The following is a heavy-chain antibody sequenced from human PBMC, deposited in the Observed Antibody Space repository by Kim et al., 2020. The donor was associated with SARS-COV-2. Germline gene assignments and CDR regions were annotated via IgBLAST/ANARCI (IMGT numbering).Heavy chain of an antibody. V-gene: IGHV4-39*01. D-gene: IGHD2-8*02. Sequence: SETLSLTCTVSGGSISSSSYYWGWIRQPPGKGLEWIGSIYYSGSTYYNPSLKSRVTISVDTSKNQFSLKLSSVTAADTAVYYCASTGGRLGYWGQGTLVTVSS. CDR2: IYYSGST. CDR1: GGSISSSSYY. CDR3: ASTGGRLGY. J-gene: IGHJ4*02.